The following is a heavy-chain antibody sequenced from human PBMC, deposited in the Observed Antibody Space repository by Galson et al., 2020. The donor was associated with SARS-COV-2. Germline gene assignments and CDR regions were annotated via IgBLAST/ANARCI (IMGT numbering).Heavy chain of an antibody. J-gene: IGHJ6*02. CDR3: ARVNWYYDILTGYYIGGMDV. V-gene: IGHV3-7*01. Sequence: GGSLRLSCAASGFTFSSYWMSWVRQAPGKGLEWVANIKQDGSEKYYVDSVKGRFTISRDNAKNSLYLQMNSLRAEDTAVYYCARVNWYYDILTGYYIGGMDVWGQGTTVTVSS. CDR1: GFTFSSYW. D-gene: IGHD3-9*01. CDR2: IKQDGSEK.